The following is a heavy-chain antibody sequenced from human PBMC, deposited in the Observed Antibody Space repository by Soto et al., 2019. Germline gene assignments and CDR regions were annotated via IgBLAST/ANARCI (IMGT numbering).Heavy chain of an antibody. J-gene: IGHJ4*02. CDR3: ARDSGYSYGPLDY. Sequence: EVQLVESGGGLVQPGGSLRLSCAASGFTFSSYSMNWVRQAPGKGLEWVSYISSSSSTIYYADAVKGRFTISRDNAKNSLYLHRNSLIAEDTAVYYCARDSGYSYGPLDYWGQGTLVTVSS. D-gene: IGHD5-18*01. V-gene: IGHV3-48*01. CDR1: GFTFSSYS. CDR2: ISSSSSTI.